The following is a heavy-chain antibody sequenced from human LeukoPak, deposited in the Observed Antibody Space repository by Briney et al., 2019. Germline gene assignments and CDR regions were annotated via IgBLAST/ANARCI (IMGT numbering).Heavy chain of an antibody. CDR1: GGSFSGYY. CDR3: ARVYYSGINWFDP. D-gene: IGHD1-26*01. V-gene: IGHV4-34*01. J-gene: IGHJ5*02. CDR2: INHSGST. Sequence: SETLSLTCAVYGGSFSGYYWSWIRQPPGKGLEWIGEINHSGSTNYNPSLKSRVTISVDTSKNQFSLKLSSVTAADTAVYYCARVYYSGINWFDPWGQRTLVTVSS.